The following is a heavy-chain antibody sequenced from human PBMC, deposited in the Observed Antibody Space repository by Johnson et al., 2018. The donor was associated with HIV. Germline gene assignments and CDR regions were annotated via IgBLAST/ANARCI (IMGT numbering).Heavy chain of an antibody. CDR2: IYSGGST. D-gene: IGHD5-24*01. Sequence: EVQLVESGGGLIQPGGSLRLSCAASGFTVSSNYMNWVRQAPGKGLEWVSVIYSGGSTYYADSVKGRFTISRDNSKNTLYLQMNSLRAEDTAVYYCARACRDGYTCDVYDIWGQGTMVTVSS. V-gene: IGHV3-53*01. CDR1: GFTVSSNY. J-gene: IGHJ3*02. CDR3: ARACRDGYTCDVYDI.